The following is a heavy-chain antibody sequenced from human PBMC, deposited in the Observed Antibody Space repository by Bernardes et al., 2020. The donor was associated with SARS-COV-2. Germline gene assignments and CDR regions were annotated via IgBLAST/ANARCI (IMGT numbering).Heavy chain of an antibody. Sequence: SGPTLVKPTQTLTLTCTFSGFSLSTSEVGVGWIRQPPGKALEWLAHIYRDDDKRYRPSLKSRLTITKDTSRKQVVLTMTNMDPVDTATYYCAHRLPNYGAYSVGVMDVWGKETTVTVSS. J-gene: IGHJ6*04. CDR1: GFSLSTSEVG. D-gene: IGHD4-17*01. CDR3: AHRLPNYGAYSVGVMDV. V-gene: IGHV2-5*02. CDR2: IYRDDDK.